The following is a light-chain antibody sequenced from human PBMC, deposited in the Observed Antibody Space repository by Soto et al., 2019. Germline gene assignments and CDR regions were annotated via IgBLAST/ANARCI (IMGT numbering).Light chain of an antibody. Sequence: EIVLTQSPGTLSLSPGERATLSCRASQRVGSSFLAWYQQKNGQAPRLLMYGASNRATGIPDRFSGSGSGTDFTLSISRLEPEDFAVYYCQQYVSSPLTFGGGTKVEIK. CDR1: QRVGSSF. J-gene: IGKJ4*01. CDR3: QQYVSSPLT. CDR2: GAS. V-gene: IGKV3-20*01.